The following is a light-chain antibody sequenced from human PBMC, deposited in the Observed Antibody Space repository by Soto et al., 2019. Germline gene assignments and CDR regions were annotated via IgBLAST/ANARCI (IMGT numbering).Light chain of an antibody. J-gene: IGLJ2*01. CDR2: EGS. V-gene: IGLV2-23*01. CDR1: RSDVGSYNL. Sequence: QSALTQPASVSGSPGQSITISCTGTRSDVGSYNLVSWYQQHPGKAPKLMIYEGSKRPSGVSNRFSGSKSGNTASLTISGLQAEDEADYYCCSYAGSSTARVVFGGGTKLTVL. CDR3: CSYAGSSTARVV.